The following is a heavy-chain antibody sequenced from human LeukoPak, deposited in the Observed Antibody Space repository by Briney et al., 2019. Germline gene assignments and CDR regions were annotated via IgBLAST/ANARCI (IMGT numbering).Heavy chain of an antibody. J-gene: IGHJ6*03. V-gene: IGHV1-2*02. Sequence: ASVKVSCKASGYTFNDYYMHWVRQAPGQGLEYMGWINPISGGTDYAQKFRGRVTMTRDTSISTAYMEVSRLRSDDTAMYYCATGRAAGTPDYMDVWGKGTTAT. CDR2: INPISGGT. CDR1: GYTFNDYY. D-gene: IGHD6-13*01. CDR3: ATGRAAGTPDYMDV.